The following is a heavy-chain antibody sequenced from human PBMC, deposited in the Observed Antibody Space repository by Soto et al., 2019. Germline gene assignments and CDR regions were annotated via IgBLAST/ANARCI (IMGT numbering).Heavy chain of an antibody. Sequence: PVGSLRLSCASSVFTFSNYWMHWVRQFPGKWLVWVSHIKSDGSSTSYADSVKGRLTISRDNAKNTLYLQMSSLRDEDTAVYYCARSLRVAALRGYYYGMDVWGQGTTVIVSS. J-gene: IGHJ6*01. D-gene: IGHD6-25*01. V-gene: IGHV3-74*01. CDR3: ARSLRVAALRGYYYGMDV. CDR1: VFTFSNYW. CDR2: IKSDGSST.